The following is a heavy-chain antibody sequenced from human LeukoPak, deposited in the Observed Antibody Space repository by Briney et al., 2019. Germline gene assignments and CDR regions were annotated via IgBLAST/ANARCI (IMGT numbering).Heavy chain of an antibody. V-gene: IGHV3-15*01. D-gene: IGHD2-15*01. CDR1: GFTFSNAW. CDR3: ARDPRTTRERWFDP. CDR2: IKRKTDGGTT. Sequence: GGSLRLSCADSGFTFSNAWMSWVRQAPGKGLEWVGRIKRKTDGGTTDYAAPVKGRFTISRDDSKNTLYLQMNSLRAEDTAVYYCARDPRTTRERWFDPWGQGTLVTVSS. J-gene: IGHJ5*02.